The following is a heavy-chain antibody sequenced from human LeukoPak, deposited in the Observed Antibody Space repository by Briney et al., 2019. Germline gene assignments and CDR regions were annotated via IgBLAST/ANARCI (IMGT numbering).Heavy chain of an antibody. Sequence: GGSLRLSCAASAFTFSTYAMNWVRQAPGKGLEWVSAISAGGSTFYADSVKGRLTTSRDNSNNTLYLQMNSLRAEDTAVYYCAKKQIVGAAPFDYWGQGTLVTVSS. CDR2: ISAGGST. CDR3: AKKQIVGAAPFDY. V-gene: IGHV3-23*01. D-gene: IGHD1-26*01. J-gene: IGHJ4*02. CDR1: AFTFSTYA.